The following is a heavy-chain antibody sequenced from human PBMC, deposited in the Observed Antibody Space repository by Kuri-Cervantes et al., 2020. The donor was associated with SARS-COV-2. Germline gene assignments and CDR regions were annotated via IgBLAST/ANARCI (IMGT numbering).Heavy chain of an antibody. Sequence: LSLTCAASGFTFSDYYMSWIRQAPGKGLEWVSYISSSGSTIYYADSVKGRFTISRDNAKNSLYLQMNSLKTEDTAVYYCTTVLETGTNVYWGQGTLVTVSS. CDR2: ISSSGSTI. J-gene: IGHJ4*02. D-gene: IGHD1-7*01. CDR1: GFTFSDYY. V-gene: IGHV3-11*01. CDR3: TTVLETGTNVY.